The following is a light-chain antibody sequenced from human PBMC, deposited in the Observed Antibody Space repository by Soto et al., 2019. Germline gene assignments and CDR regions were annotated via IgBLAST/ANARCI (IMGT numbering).Light chain of an antibody. CDR3: SSYTSSSTYV. V-gene: IGLV2-14*01. CDR1: SSDVGGYNY. CDR2: DVS. J-gene: IGLJ1*01. Sequence: QSALTQPASVSGSPGPSITISCTGTSSDVGGYNYVSWYQHHPGKAPKLMIYDVSNRPSGVSNRFSGYKSGNTASLTISGLQAEDEADYYFSSYTSSSTYVFGTGTKVTVL.